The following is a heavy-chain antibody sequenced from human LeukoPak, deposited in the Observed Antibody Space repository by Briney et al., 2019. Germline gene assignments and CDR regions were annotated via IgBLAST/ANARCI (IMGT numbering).Heavy chain of an antibody. CDR1: GFTFSSYG. J-gene: IGHJ4*02. Sequence: PGGSLRLSCAASGFTFSSYGMHWVRQAPGKGLEWVAVISYDGSNKYYADSVKGRFTISRDNSKNTLYLQMNSLRAEDTAVYYCAKDGSGTIWYYFDYWGQGTLVTVSS. CDR2: ISYDGSNK. V-gene: IGHV3-30*18. CDR3: AKDGSGTIWYYFDY. D-gene: IGHD3-10*01.